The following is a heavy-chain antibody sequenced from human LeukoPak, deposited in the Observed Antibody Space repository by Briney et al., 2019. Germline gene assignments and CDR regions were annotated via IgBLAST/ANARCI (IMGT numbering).Heavy chain of an antibody. CDR3: AKEGDAILWWCTTCGILNPYFDY. D-gene: IGHD2-21*01. V-gene: IGHV3-30*18. J-gene: IGHJ4*02. Sequence: PGGSLRLSCAASGFTFSSYGMHWVRQAPGKGLEWVAVISYDGSNKYYADSVKGRFTISRDNSKNTLYLQMNSLRAEDTALYYCAKEGDAILWWCTTCGILNPYFDYWGQGTLVTVSS. CDR2: ISYDGSNK. CDR1: GFTFSSYG.